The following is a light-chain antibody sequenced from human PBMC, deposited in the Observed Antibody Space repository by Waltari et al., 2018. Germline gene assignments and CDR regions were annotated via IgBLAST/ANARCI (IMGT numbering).Light chain of an antibody. CDR3: QQYYSKRVT. V-gene: IGKV4-1*01. CDR2: WAS. Sequence: DIVMTQSPDSLAVSLGERATINCKSSQSVLYSSNNMNYLAWYQQKPGQPPKLLIYWASTRESGVPDRFSGSGSGTDFTLTISSLQAEDVAVYYCQQYYSKRVTFGGGTKVEIK. CDR1: QSVLYSSNNMNY. J-gene: IGKJ4*01.